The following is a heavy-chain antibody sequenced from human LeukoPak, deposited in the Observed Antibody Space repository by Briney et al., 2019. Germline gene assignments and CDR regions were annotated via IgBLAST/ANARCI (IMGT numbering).Heavy chain of an antibody. CDR2: ISGSGGLT. CDR3: AKSAPHFFDY. J-gene: IGHJ4*02. V-gene: IGHV3-23*01. D-gene: IGHD3-3*01. CDR1: GFTFSSYA. Sequence: GGSLRLSCAASGFTFSSYAMSWVRQAPGKGLEWVSGISGSGGLTYYADSVKGRFTVSRDNSKNTLYMQMNSLRPEDTAVYYCAKSAPHFFDYWGQGTLVTVSS.